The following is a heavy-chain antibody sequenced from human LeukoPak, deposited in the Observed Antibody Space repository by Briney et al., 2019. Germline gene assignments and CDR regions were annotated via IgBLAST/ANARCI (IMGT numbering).Heavy chain of an antibody. D-gene: IGHD6-19*01. CDR1: GFTVSSNY. J-gene: IGHJ4*02. CDR2: IYSGGST. Sequence: GGSLRLSCAASGFTVSSNYMSWVRQAPGKGLEWVSVIYSGGSTYYADSVKGRFTISRDNSKNTLYLQMNSLRAEDTAVYYCARYNSGYYFDYWGQGTLVTVSS. V-gene: IGHV3-53*01. CDR3: ARYNSGYYFDY.